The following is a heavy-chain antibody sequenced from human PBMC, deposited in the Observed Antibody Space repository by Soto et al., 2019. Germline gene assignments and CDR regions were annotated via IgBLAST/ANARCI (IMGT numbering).Heavy chain of an antibody. CDR2: ISYDGSNK. V-gene: IGHV3-30-3*01. J-gene: IGHJ6*02. CDR3: ARDVPPSYDFWSGYYYYYGMDV. CDR1: GFTFSSYA. D-gene: IGHD3-3*01. Sequence: LRLSCAASGFTFSSYAMHWVRQAPGKGLEWVAVISYDGSNKYYADSVKGRFTISRDNSKNTLYLQMNSLRAEDTAVYYCARDVPPSYDFWSGYYYYYGMDVWGQGTTVTVSS.